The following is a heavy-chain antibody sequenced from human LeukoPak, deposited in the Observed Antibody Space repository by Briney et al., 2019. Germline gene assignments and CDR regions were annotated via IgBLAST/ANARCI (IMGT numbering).Heavy chain of an antibody. CDR2: ISYDGSNK. J-gene: IGHJ4*02. Sequence: PGGSLRLSCAASGFTFSSYAMHWVRQAPGKGLEWVAVISYDGSNKYYADSVKGRFTISRDNSKNTLYLQMNSLRAEDTAVYYCARGGGTMVRGAQDHWGQGTLVTVSS. D-gene: IGHD3-10*01. V-gene: IGHV3-30-3*01. CDR3: ARGGGTMVRGAQDH. CDR1: GFTFSSYA.